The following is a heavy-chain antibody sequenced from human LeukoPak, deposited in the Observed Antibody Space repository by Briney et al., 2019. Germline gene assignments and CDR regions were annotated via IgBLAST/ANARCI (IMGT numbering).Heavy chain of an antibody. CDR1: GYTFTGYY. J-gene: IGHJ3*02. V-gene: IGHV1-2*02. Sequence: ASVKVSCKASGYTFTGYYMHWVRQAPGQGPEWMGWIIPNSGGTNYAQKFQDRVTMTRDTAISTAYMELSSLTYDDTAVYYCARGVLLQGRGAFDIWGQGAMVTVSS. CDR3: ARGVLLQGRGAFDI. CDR2: IIPNSGGT. D-gene: IGHD2-15*01.